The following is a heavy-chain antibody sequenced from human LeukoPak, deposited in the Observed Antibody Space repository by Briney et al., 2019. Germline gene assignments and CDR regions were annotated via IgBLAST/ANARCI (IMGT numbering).Heavy chain of an antibody. CDR2: IYYSGST. CDR3: ARLEDQGSFDF. V-gene: IGHV4-59*12. Sequence: SETLSLTCTVSGGSISSYYWSWIRQPPGKGLEWIGYIYYSGSTNYNPSLKSRVTISLDTSKNQFSLKLSSVSAADTAVYYCARLEDQGSFDFWGQGTLVTVSS. J-gene: IGHJ4*02. D-gene: IGHD2-15*01. CDR1: GGSISSYY.